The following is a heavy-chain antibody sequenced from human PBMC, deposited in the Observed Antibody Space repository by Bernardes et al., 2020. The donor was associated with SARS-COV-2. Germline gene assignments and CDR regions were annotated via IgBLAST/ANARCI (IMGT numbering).Heavy chain of an antibody. Sequence: SETLPLTCTVSGDSIGSYYWAWIRQPPGKGLEWIGYIYYSGTTNYNPSLKSRVTISVDRSQNRFSLNLSSVTPADTAVYYCARDLSHLVRRGFDLWGRGTLVTVSS. D-gene: IGHD3-10*01. CDR3: ARDLSHLVRRGFDL. V-gene: IGHV4-59*01. CDR1: GDSIGSYY. J-gene: IGHJ2*01. CDR2: IYYSGTT.